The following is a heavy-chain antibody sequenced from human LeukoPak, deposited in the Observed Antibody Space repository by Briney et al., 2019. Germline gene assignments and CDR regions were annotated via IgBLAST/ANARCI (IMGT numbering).Heavy chain of an antibody. V-gene: IGHV3-53*01. J-gene: IGHJ5*02. CDR2: IYSGGST. CDR1: GFTFSSCA. Sequence: GGSLRLSCAASGFTFSSCAMSWVRQAPAKGLEWVSVIYSGGSTYYADSVKGRFTISRDNSKNTLYLQMNSLRAEDTAVYYCARETRKGGFDPWGQGTLVTVSS. CDR3: ARETRKGGFDP.